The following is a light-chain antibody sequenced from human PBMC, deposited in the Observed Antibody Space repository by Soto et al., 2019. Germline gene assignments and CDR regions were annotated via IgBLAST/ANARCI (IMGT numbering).Light chain of an antibody. J-gene: IGKJ1*01. CDR3: QQYNSYSWT. CDR1: QSISSW. Sequence: DIQMTQSPSTLSAFVGARFTIPCRASQSISSWLAWYQQKPGKAPKLLIYDASSWESGVPSRFSGSGSWTEFTLAISSLQPDDFATYYCQQYNSYSWTFGQGTKVDIK. V-gene: IGKV1-5*01. CDR2: DAS.